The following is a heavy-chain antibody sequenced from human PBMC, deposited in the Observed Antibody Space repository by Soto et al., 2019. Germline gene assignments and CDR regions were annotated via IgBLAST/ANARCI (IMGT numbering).Heavy chain of an antibody. CDR1: GLSFSTYS. Sequence: EVQLVESGGGLVKPGGSLRLSCAASGLSFSTYSMNWVRQAPGKGLEWVSSISTRSSHLYYADSVKGRFTISRDNAKSSLYLQMNSLRAEDTAVYYCTRGGSYIDYWGQGTLVTVSS. CDR2: ISTRSSHL. CDR3: TRGGSYIDY. V-gene: IGHV3-21*01. J-gene: IGHJ4*02.